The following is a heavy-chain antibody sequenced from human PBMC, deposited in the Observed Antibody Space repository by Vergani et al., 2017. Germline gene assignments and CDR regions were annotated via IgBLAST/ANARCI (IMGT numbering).Heavy chain of an antibody. CDR2: IVVGSGNT. Sequence: QMQLVQSGPEVKKPGTSVKVSCKASGFTFTSSAMQWVRQARGQRLEWIGWIVVGSGNTNDAQKFQERVTITRDMSTSTAYMELSSLRSEDTAVYYCAAVGAYYDFWSGYASFDYWGQGTLVTVSS. V-gene: IGHV1-58*02. CDR1: GFTFTSSA. CDR3: AAVGAYYDFWSGYASFDY. D-gene: IGHD3-3*01. J-gene: IGHJ4*02.